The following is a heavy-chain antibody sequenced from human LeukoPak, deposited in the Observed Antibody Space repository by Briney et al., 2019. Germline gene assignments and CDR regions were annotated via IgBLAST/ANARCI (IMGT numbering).Heavy chain of an antibody. J-gene: IGHJ3*02. V-gene: IGHV1-8*03. D-gene: IGHD3-3*01. CDR3: ARVRLITIFGVVIRDAFDI. CDR1: GYTFTSYD. CDR2: MNPNSGNT. Sequence: ASVKVSCKASGYTFTSYDINWVRQATGQGLEWMGWMNPNSGNTGYAQKFQGRVTITRNTSISTAYMELSSLRSEDTAVYYCARVRLITIFGVVIRDAFDIWGQGTMATVSS.